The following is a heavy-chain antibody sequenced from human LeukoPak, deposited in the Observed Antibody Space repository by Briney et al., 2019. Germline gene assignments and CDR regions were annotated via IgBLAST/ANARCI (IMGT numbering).Heavy chain of an antibody. J-gene: IGHJ6*03. CDR3: ARDSVYSSSSYYYYYMDV. D-gene: IGHD6-6*01. CDR1: GGTFSSYA. Sequence: ASVKVSCKASGGTFSSYAISWVRQAPGQGLEWMGGIIPIFGTANYAQKFQGRVTITAGKSTSTAYMELSSLRSEDTAVYYCARDSVYSSSSYYYYYMDVWGKGTTVTVSS. V-gene: IGHV1-69*06. CDR2: IIPIFGTA.